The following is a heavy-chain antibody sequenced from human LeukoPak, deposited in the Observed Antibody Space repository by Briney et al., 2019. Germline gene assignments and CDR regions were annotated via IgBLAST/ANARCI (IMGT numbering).Heavy chain of an antibody. CDR3: AKDTGSPADAITMEDNAFDI. Sequence: GRSLRLSCAASGFIFDDHGMHWVRQAPGKGLEWVSGISWSSGIIGYADSVKGRFTISRDNAKNSLDLQMESLRAEDTAVYYCAKDTGSPADAITMEDNAFDIWGQGTMVTVSS. CDR1: GFIFDDHG. J-gene: IGHJ3*02. D-gene: IGHD3-3*01. V-gene: IGHV3-9*01. CDR2: ISWSSGII.